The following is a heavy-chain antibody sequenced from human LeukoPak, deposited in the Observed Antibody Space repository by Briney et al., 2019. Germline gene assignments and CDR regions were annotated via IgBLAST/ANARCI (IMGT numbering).Heavy chain of an antibody. CDR1: GYTFTGYY. Sequence: ASVKVSCKAPGYTFTGYYMHWVRQAPGQGLEWMGWINPNSGGTNYAQKFQGRVTMTRDTSISTAYMELSRLRSDDTAVYYCASLSLVVGASTPFDYWGQGTLVTVSS. CDR3: ASLSLVVGASTPFDY. D-gene: IGHD1-26*01. J-gene: IGHJ4*02. CDR2: INPNSGGT. V-gene: IGHV1-2*02.